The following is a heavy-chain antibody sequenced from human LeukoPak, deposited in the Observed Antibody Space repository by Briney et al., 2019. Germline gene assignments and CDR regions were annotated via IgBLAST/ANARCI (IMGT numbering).Heavy chain of an antibody. CDR1: GFTFSSYA. J-gene: IGHJ3*02. Sequence: GGSLRLSCAASGFTFSSYAMHWVRQAPGKGLEWVAVISYDGSNKYYADSVKGRFTISRDNSKNTLYLQMNSLRAEDTAVYYCARATYYYDSSGSQSDAFDIWGQGTLVTVSS. D-gene: IGHD3-22*01. CDR2: ISYDGSNK. V-gene: IGHV3-30*04. CDR3: ARATYYYDSSGSQSDAFDI.